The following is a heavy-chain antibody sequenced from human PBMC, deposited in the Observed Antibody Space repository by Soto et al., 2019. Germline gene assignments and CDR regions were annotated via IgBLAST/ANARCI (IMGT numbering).Heavy chain of an antibody. V-gene: IGHV2-5*02. D-gene: IGHD1-20*01. Sequence: QITLKESGPTLVKPTQTLTLTCTFSGFSLDTSAVGVAWIRQPPGKALEWLALIFGDDDKAYSPSLKSRLTITKDTFRNHLVLTSTNLDPADSASYYCAHVDFNITGSAWGFWGQGTLVTVSS. CDR2: IFGDDDK. J-gene: IGHJ4*02. CDR1: GFSLDTSAVG. CDR3: AHVDFNITGSAWGF.